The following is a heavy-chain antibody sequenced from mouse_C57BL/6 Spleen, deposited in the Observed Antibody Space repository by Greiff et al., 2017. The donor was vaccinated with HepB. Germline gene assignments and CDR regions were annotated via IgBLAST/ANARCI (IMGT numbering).Heavy chain of an antibody. CDR2: INPNNGGT. V-gene: IGHV1-26*01. CDR3: AIEEPGFAY. Sequence: EVQLQQSGPELVKPGASVKISCKASGYTFTDYYMNWVKQSHGKSLEWIGDINPNNGGTSYTQKFKGKATLTVDKSSSTAYMELRSLTAEDSAVYYCAIEEPGFAYWGQGTLVTVSA. J-gene: IGHJ3*01. D-gene: IGHD3-1*01. CDR1: GYTFTDYY.